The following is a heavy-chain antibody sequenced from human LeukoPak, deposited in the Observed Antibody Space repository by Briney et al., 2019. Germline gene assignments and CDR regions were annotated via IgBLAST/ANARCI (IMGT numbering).Heavy chain of an antibody. J-gene: IGHJ4*02. CDR1: GFTFSNYG. Sequence: GGSLRLSCAASGFTFSNYGMSWVRQAPGKGLEWVANIKEDGSTKYYVDSVKGRFTISRANAKNSVYLQISSLRVEDTAVYYCARIGYSSSSYDYWGQGTLVTVSS. D-gene: IGHD6-6*01. V-gene: IGHV3-7*01. CDR2: IKEDGSTK. CDR3: ARIGYSSSSYDY.